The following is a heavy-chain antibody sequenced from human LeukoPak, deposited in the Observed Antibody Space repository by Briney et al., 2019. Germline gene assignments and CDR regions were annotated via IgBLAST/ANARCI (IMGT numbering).Heavy chain of an antibody. CDR1: GFTFSSYA. J-gene: IGHJ4*02. CDR3: ARGTYYYDSSGSLDY. V-gene: IGHV3-30-3*01. D-gene: IGHD3-22*01. CDR2: ISYDGSNK. Sequence: GRSLRLSCAASGFTFSSYAMHWVRQAPGKGLEWVAVISYDGSNKCYADSVKGRFTISRDNSKNTLYLQMNSLRAEDTAVYYCARGTYYYDSSGSLDYWGQGTLVTVSS.